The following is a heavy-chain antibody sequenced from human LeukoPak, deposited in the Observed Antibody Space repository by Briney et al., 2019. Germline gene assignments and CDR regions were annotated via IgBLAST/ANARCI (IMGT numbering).Heavy chain of an antibody. CDR1: GGSISSGDYY. Sequence: SETLSLTCTVSGGSISSGDYYWSWIRQPPGKGLEWIGYIYYSGSTYYNPSLKSRVTISVDTSKNQFSLKLSSVAAADTAVYYCARVGGRTTVTPLDYWGQGTLVTVSS. V-gene: IGHV4-30-4*01. CDR2: IYYSGST. CDR3: ARVGGRTTVTPLDY. J-gene: IGHJ4*02. D-gene: IGHD4-17*01.